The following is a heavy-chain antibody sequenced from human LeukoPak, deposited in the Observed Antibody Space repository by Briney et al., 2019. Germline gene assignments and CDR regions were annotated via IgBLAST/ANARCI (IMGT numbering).Heavy chain of an antibody. CDR3: ARGAGSGSYYPDGFDI. D-gene: IGHD3-10*01. J-gene: IGHJ3*02. V-gene: IGHV4-61*08. Sequence: SETLSLTCTVSGGSVSSSDYYWSWVRQPPGKALEWIAYIYNSGTTKYNPSLTSRASISIDTSKNQFSLRLSSVTAADTAMYYCARGAGSGSYYPDGFDIWGQGTMVTVSS. CDR1: GGSVSSSDYY. CDR2: IYNSGTT.